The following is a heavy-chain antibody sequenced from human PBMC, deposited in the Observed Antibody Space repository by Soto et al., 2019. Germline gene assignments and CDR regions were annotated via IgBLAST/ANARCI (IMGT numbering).Heavy chain of an antibody. D-gene: IGHD3-22*01. CDR2: IYYSGST. CDR1: GGSISSYY. J-gene: IGHJ4*02. CDR3: ARAYDSSGYYDY. Sequence: SETLSLTCTVSGGSISSYYWSWIRQPPGKGLEWIGYIYYSGSTNYNPSLKSRVTISVDTSKNQFSLKLSSVTAADTAVYYCARAYDSSGYYDYWGQGTLVTVSS. V-gene: IGHV4-59*01.